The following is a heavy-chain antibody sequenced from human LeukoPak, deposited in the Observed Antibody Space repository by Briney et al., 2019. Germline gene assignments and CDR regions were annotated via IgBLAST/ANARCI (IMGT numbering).Heavy chain of an antibody. CDR2: INPSGGST. J-gene: IGHJ4*02. V-gene: IGHV1-46*01. CDR3: VRNLMQSTGLAY. Sequence: GASVKVSCKASGDTFTTSQMHWVRQAPGQGLEWMGKINPSGGSTTYAQQFQGRVSMTRDLSMSTVYMELSSLRSEDTAVYYCVRNLMQSTGLAYWGQGTLVTVSS. CDR1: GDTFTTSQ. D-gene: IGHD2-8*02.